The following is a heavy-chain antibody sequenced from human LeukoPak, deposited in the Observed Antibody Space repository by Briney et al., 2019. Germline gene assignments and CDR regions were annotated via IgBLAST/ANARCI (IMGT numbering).Heavy chain of an antibody. V-gene: IGHV1-2*06. CDR1: GYTFTGYY. CDR3: ASEHLLARSAFDI. Sequence: ASVKVSCKASGYTFTGYYMHWVRQAPGQGLEWMGRINPNSGGTNYAQKFQGRVTMTRDTSISTAYMELSRLRSDDTAVYYCASEHLLARSAFDIWGQGTMVTVSS. J-gene: IGHJ3*02. CDR2: INPNSGGT.